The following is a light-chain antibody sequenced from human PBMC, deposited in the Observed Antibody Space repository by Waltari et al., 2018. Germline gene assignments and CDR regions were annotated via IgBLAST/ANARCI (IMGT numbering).Light chain of an antibody. CDR2: DKN. J-gene: IGLJ2*01. Sequence: SSELTQDPAVSVALGQTGRITCQGDSLRKYYVSWYQQKPGQAPVLVIYDKNNRPSGIPDRFSGSTSGDTASLTITGAQAEDEADYYCNSRVSGGDRVVFGGGTQLTVL. V-gene: IGLV3-19*01. CDR3: NSRVSGGDRVV. CDR1: SLRKYY.